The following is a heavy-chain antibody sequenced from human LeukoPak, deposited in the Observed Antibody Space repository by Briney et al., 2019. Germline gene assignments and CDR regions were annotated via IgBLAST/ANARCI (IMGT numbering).Heavy chain of an antibody. D-gene: IGHD6-19*01. CDR3: ARGEYQWLTQNYYYYYMDV. CDR2: MNPNSGNT. V-gene: IGHV1-8*01. Sequence: ASVKVSCKASGYTCTSYDINWVRQATGQGLEWMGWMNPNSGNTGYAQKFQGRVTMTRNTSISTAYMELSSLRSEDTAVYYCARGEYQWLTQNYYYYYMDVWGKGTTVTVSS. J-gene: IGHJ6*03. CDR1: GYTCTSYD.